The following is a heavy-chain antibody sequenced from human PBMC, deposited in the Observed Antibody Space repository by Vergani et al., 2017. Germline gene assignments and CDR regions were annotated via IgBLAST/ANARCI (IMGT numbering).Heavy chain of an antibody. Sequence: EVHLLESGGGLVQSGGSLRLSCAASGFTFSNSAVSWVRQAPGRGLAWVSSISGPGLSTYYADSVKGRFSISRDNSKNTVFLQMHSLRAEDTAIYYCVXEKIDLGSYFFDSWGLGILVTVSS. CDR3: VXEKIDLGSYFFDS. D-gene: IGHD2/OR15-2a*01. CDR1: GFTFSNSA. V-gene: IGHV3-23*01. J-gene: IGHJ4*01. CDR2: ISGPGLST.